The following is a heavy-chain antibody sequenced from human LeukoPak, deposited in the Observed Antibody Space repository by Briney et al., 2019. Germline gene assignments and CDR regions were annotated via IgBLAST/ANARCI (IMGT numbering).Heavy chain of an antibody. D-gene: IGHD3-10*01. CDR1: GYTFTGYY. J-gene: IGHJ4*02. CDR3: ARGSYVNNYYGSGSYWPVDY. Sequence: ASVKVSCKASGYTFTGYYMHWVRQAPGQGLEWMGLINPSGASTSYAQNFQGRVTITRDTSASTTYMELSSLRSEDMAVYYCARGSYVNNYYGSGSYWPVDYWGQGTLVTVSS. V-gene: IGHV1-46*01. CDR2: INPSGAST.